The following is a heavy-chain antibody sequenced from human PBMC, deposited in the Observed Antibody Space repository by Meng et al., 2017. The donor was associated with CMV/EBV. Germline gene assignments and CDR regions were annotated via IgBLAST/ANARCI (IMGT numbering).Heavy chain of an antibody. D-gene: IGHD2-2*01. CDR1: GGSFSGYY. J-gene: IGHJ5*02. V-gene: IGHV4-34*01. Sequence: GYGGSFSGYYWSWIRQPTGKGLEWIGEINHSGSTNYNPSLKSRVTISVDTSKNQFSLKLSSVTAADTAVYYCATRLVPATEYNWFDPWGQGTLVTVSS. CDR2: INHSGST. CDR3: ATRLVPATEYNWFDP.